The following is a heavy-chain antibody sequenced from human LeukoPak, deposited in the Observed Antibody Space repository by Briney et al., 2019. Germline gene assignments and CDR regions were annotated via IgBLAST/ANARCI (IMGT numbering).Heavy chain of an antibody. Sequence: ASVKVSCKVSGDTLTELSMHWVRQAPGKGLEWMGGFDPKEGERVYAQNFQGRFTMTEDTSSGTAYMELNSLRSEDMAVYYCTTREIVVEPAQTSMVRAVLWRSDFWGHGTLVTVSS. CDR3: TTREIVVEPAQTSMVRAVLWRSDF. V-gene: IGHV1-24*01. D-gene: IGHD2-2*01. CDR2: FDPKEGER. J-gene: IGHJ4*01. CDR1: GDTLTELS.